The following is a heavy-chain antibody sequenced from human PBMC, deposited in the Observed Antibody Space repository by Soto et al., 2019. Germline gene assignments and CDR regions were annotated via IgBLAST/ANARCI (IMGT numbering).Heavy chain of an antibody. CDR2: FYPTGKT. CDR3: ARCGLDYGMDV. Sequence: SETLSLTCTVSGGSISSYYWCWTWQPAGKGLEWIGRFYPTGKTNYNPSLQSRLTMSADTSRNQFSLNLTSVTAADTAVYYCARCGLDYGMDVWGQGTTVTVSS. V-gene: IGHV4-4*07. CDR1: GGSISSYY. D-gene: IGHD3-16*01. J-gene: IGHJ6*02.